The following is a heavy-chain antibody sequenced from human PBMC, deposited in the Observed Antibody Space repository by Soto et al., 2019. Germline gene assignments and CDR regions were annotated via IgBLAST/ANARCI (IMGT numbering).Heavy chain of an antibody. J-gene: IGHJ4*02. CDR3: ARGLTTVTTRAVAEDY. CDR2: ITSKAYGGTT. V-gene: IGHV3-49*03. CDR1: GFTLGDYA. D-gene: IGHD4-17*01. Sequence: HPGGSLRLSCTASGFTLGDYAMIWFRQAPGKGLEWVGFITSKAYGGTTEYYADSVKGRFTISRDNSKNTLYLQMNSLRAEDTAVYYCARGLTTVTTRAVAEDYWGQGTLVTVSS.